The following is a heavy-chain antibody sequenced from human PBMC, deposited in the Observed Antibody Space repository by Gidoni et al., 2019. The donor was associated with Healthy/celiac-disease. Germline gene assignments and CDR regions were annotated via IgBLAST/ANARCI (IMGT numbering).Heavy chain of an antibody. D-gene: IGHD5-18*01. CDR1: GFTFSSYS. J-gene: IGHJ3*02. V-gene: IGHV3-21*01. CDR3: ARDQAAMVSNAFDI. Sequence: EVQLVESGGGMVKPGGSLRLSCAASGFTFSSYSMNWVRQAPGKGLEWVSSISSSSSYIYYADSVKGRFTISRDNAKNSLYLQMNSLRAEDTAVYYCARDQAAMVSNAFDIWGQGTMVTVSS. CDR2: ISSSSSYI.